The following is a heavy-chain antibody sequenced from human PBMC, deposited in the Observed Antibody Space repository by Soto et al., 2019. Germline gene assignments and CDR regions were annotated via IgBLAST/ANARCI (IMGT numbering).Heavy chain of an antibody. J-gene: IGHJ4*02. Sequence: VRWVQSGAEVRQPASSVRFSSKTSGGTFSSYAISWVRQAPGQGLEWMGGIVPIVDTSTYAQKFQGRVTITADESTSTDYMELSSLRSDDTAVYYCVRVVAIPGYPDNWGQGTLVTVSS. CDR2: IVPIVDTS. V-gene: IGHV1-69*12. CDR3: VRVVAIPGYPDN. D-gene: IGHD5-12*01. CDR1: GGTFSSYA.